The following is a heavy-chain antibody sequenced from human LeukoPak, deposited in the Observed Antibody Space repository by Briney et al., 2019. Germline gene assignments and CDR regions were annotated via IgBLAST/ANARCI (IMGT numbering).Heavy chain of an antibody. CDR3: ARAAILPLFDP. V-gene: IGHV1-46*01. CDR1: GYTFTSYY. D-gene: IGHD2-15*01. J-gene: IGHJ5*02. Sequence: APVKVSCKASGYTFTSYYMHWVRQAPGQGLEWMGIINPSGGSTSYAQKFQGRVTMTRDTSTSTVYMELSSLRSEDTAVYYCARAAILPLFDPWGQGTLVTVSS. CDR2: INPSGGST.